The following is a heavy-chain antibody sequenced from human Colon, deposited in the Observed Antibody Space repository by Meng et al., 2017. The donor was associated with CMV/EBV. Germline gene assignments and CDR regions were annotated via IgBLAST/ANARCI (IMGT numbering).Heavy chain of an antibody. V-gene: IGHV1-69*10. D-gene: IGHD3-10*01. CDR3: ARDQAIRGVMTYRFDP. Sequence: SVKVSCKASGYTFTSYDINWVRQATGQGLEWMGGIIPMLRVTSYAQRFQGRVTITADPSTSTVYMELSSLIFEDTAVYYCARDQAIRGVMTYRFDPWGQGTQVTVSS. CDR1: GYTFTSYD. CDR2: IIPMLRVT. J-gene: IGHJ5*02.